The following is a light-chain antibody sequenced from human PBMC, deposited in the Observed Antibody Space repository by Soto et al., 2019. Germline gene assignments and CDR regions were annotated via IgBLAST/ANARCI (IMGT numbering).Light chain of an antibody. Sequence: ETVLTQSPATLSLSPGERATLSCRASQSVSSSYLAWYQQKPGQAPRLLIYGASSRATGIQDRFSGSGSGTDFTLTIRRLEPEDFAVYYCKQYGSSPLTFGGGTKVDIK. CDR3: KQYGSSPLT. J-gene: IGKJ4*01. CDR2: GAS. V-gene: IGKV3-20*01. CDR1: QSVSSSY.